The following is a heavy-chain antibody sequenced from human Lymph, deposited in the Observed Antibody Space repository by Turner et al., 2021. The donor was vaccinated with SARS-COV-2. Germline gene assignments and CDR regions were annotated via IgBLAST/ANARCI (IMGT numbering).Heavy chain of an antibody. J-gene: IGHJ4*02. Sequence: EVQLVESGGGLVQPGRSMRLSCAASGFTFDDYAMHWVRQAPGKGLEWVSGINWSGGSIAYADSVNGRFTISRDNPKNSLYLQMNSLRAEDTAFYYCAKDLAGTYYSSFDYWGQGTLVTVSS. V-gene: IGHV3-9*01. CDR3: AKDLAGTYYSSFDY. CDR1: GFTFDDYA. D-gene: IGHD1-26*01. CDR2: INWSGGSI.